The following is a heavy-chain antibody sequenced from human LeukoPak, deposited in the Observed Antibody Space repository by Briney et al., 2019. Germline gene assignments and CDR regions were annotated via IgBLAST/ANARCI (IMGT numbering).Heavy chain of an antibody. CDR1: GVTVSSNY. CDR3: AGGSMFGAPDF. D-gene: IGHD3-16*01. Sequence: GGSLRLSCEVSGVTVSSNYMIWVRQAPGKGLEWLSIIYPGGTTHYAESVKGRLSISRDDSKNTLYFQMDNLRVDDTALYWCAGGSMFGAPDFWGQGTRVTVSS. CDR2: IYPGGTT. V-gene: IGHV3-53*01. J-gene: IGHJ4*02.